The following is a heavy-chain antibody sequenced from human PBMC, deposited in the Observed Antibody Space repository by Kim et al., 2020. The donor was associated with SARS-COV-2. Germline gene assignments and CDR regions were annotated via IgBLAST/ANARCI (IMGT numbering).Heavy chain of an antibody. Sequence: ASVKVSCKASGYTFTSYYMHWVRQAPGQGLEWMGIINPSGSSTSYAQKFQGRVTMTGDTSTSTVYMELSSLRSEDTAVYYCGLSSWYKLGFDPWGQGTLVTVSS. J-gene: IGHJ5*02. D-gene: IGHD6-13*01. CDR3: GLSSWYKLGFDP. V-gene: IGHV1-46*01. CDR2: INPSGSST. CDR1: GYTFTSYY.